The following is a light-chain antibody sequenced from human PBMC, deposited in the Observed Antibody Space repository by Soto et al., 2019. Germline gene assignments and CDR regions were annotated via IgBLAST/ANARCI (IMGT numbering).Light chain of an antibody. Sequence: DIQMTQSPSTLSSSAGDRVTITCRASQSINNWLAWYQQKPGNAPKLLIFDASSLESGVPSRFCGSGSGTEFSLNISSLQPYDFATYYCHHLTFGQGTKVEVK. CDR1: QSINNW. V-gene: IGKV1-5*01. CDR3: HHLT. CDR2: DAS. J-gene: IGKJ1*01.